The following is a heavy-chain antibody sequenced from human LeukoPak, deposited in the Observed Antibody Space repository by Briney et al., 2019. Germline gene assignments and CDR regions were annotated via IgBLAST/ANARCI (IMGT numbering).Heavy chain of an antibody. D-gene: IGHD3-10*01. CDR2: IKSDGSST. J-gene: IGHJ4*02. CDR3: VRHRSASDY. CDR1: GFTFSSYS. Sequence: GGSLRLSCAASGFTFSSYSMNWVRQAPGKGLVWVSRIKSDGSSTSYADSVKGRITISRDNAKNSLYLQMNSLRAEDTAVYYCVRHRSASDYWGQGALVTVSS. V-gene: IGHV3-74*01.